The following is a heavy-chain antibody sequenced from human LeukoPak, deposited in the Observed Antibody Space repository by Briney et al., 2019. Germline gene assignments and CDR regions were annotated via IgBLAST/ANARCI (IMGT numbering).Heavy chain of an antibody. Sequence: SETLSLTCTVSGGSISSNNYYWGWIRQPPGKGLEWICTIYYSGSTYYNPSLKSRVTISVDTSKNQFSLTLSSVTAADTAVYYCARLVYYGSGSYHYYFDYWGQGTLVTVSS. D-gene: IGHD3-10*01. CDR1: GGSISSNNYY. J-gene: IGHJ4*02. CDR3: ARLVYYGSGSYHYYFDY. V-gene: IGHV4-39*01. CDR2: IYYSGST.